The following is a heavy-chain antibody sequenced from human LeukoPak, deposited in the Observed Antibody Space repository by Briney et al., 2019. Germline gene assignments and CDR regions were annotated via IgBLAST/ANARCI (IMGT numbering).Heavy chain of an antibody. J-gene: IGHJ3*02. CDR1: GFTFSSYG. CDR2: IWYDGRNK. V-gene: IGHV3-33*01. D-gene: IGHD3-16*02. CDR3: ARVNRGDAFDI. Sequence: GGSLILSCAASGFTFSSYGMHWVRQAPGKGLEWVAVIWYDGRNKFYADSLKGRFTISRDNSKNTLYLQMNSLRAEDTAVYYCARVNRGDAFDIWGQGTLVTVSS.